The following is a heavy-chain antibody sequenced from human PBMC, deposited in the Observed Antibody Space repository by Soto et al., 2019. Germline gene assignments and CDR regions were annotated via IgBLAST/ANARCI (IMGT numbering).Heavy chain of an antibody. CDR1: CGSISSGGYY. CDR2: IYYSGRT. J-gene: IGHJ5*02. D-gene: IGHD6-6*01. V-gene: IGHV4-31*03. Sequence: SETLSLTCTVSCGSISSGGYYWSWIRQHPGKGLEWIGYIYYSGRTYYNPSLHSRVSIAVDTTENQFSLKLTSVTAADTSVYYCARGSFSSSSSWFDPWGRGTLVTVPS. CDR3: ARGSFSSSSSWFDP.